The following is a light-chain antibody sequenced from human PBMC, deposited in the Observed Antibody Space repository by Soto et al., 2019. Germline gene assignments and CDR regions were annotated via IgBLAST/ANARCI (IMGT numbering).Light chain of an antibody. Sequence: ENELTQSPGRVSLSPGERATLSCSASQTVDGNSLAWYQQKPGQAPRLLMFDAFNRATGIPDKFSGSGSGTDFTRTMSRLEPDDFALYYWHQYDSTPFTVGPGT. CDR2: DAF. CDR1: QTVDGNS. CDR3: HQYDSTPFT. V-gene: IGKV3-20*01. J-gene: IGKJ3*01.